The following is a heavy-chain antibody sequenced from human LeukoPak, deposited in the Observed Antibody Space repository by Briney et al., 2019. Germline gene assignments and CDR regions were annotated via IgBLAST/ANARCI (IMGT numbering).Heavy chain of an antibody. CDR2: INPNSGGT. Sequence: ASVKVSCKASGYTFTGYYMHWVRQAPGQGLEWMGWINPNSGGTNYAQKFQGRVTMTRDTSISTAYMELSRLRSDDTAVYYCARARVTMVRGANPLDYWGQGTLVTVSS. D-gene: IGHD3-10*01. J-gene: IGHJ4*02. CDR1: GYTFTGYY. CDR3: ARARVTMVRGANPLDY. V-gene: IGHV1-2*02.